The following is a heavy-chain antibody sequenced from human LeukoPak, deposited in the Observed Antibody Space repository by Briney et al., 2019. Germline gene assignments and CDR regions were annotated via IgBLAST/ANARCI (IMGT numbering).Heavy chain of an antibody. Sequence: GASVKVSCKASGGTFSSYAISWVRQAPGQGLEWMGRIIPILGIANYAQKFQGRVTITADKSTSTAYMELSSLRSEDTAAYYCAREGDIVAPDYWGQGTLVTVSS. V-gene: IGHV1-69*04. CDR2: IIPILGIA. CDR1: GGTFSSYA. CDR3: AREGDIVAPDY. J-gene: IGHJ4*02. D-gene: IGHD5-12*01.